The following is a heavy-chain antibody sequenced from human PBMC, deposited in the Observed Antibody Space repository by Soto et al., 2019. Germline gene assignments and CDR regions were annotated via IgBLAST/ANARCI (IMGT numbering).Heavy chain of an antibody. CDR1: GFTFSSYG. CDR2: ISNDGSNK. CDR3: AKGAGSSWYYGMDV. Sequence: QVQLVESGGGVVQSGRSLRLSCAASGFTFSSYGIHWVRQAPGKGLEWVAVISNDGSNKYYADSVKGRFTISRDKSKNTLYRRMNSLRVEDTAVYYCAKGAGSSWYYGMDVW. J-gene: IGHJ6*01. V-gene: IGHV3-30*18. D-gene: IGHD6-13*01.